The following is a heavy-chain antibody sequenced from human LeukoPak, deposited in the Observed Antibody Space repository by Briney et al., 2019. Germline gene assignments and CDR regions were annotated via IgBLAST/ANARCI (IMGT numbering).Heavy chain of an antibody. Sequence: SQTLSLTCTVSGGSISSGTYYCSWIRQHPGKGLEWIGYIYYNGSTYYNPSLKSRVTISLDTSKNQFSLKLSSVTAADTAVYYCATDRDGGPGTFFDYWGQGTLVTVSS. D-gene: IGHD1-14*01. CDR3: ATDRDGGPGTFFDY. CDR2: IYYNGST. CDR1: GGSISSGTYY. V-gene: IGHV4-31*03. J-gene: IGHJ4*02.